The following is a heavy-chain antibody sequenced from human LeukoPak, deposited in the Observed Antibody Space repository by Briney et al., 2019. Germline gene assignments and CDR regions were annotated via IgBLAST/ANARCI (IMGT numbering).Heavy chain of an antibody. J-gene: IGHJ4*02. CDR2: IWYDGSNK. CDR3: ARDGAVAGTGALDY. V-gene: IGHV3-33*01. CDR1: GFTFSSYG. D-gene: IGHD6-19*01. Sequence: GGSLRLSCAASGFTFSSYGMHWVRQAPGKGLEWVAVIWYDGSNKYYADSVKGRFTISRDNSKNTLYLQMNSLRAEDTAVYYCARDGAVAGTGALDYWGQGTLVTVSS.